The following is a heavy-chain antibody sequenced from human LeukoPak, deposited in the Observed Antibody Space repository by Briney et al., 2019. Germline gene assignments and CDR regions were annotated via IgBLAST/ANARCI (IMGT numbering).Heavy chain of an antibody. Sequence: GRSLRLSCAASGFTFSSYSMNWVRQAPGKGLEWVSYISSSSSTIYYADSVKGRFTISRDNSKNTLYLQMNSLRAEDTAVYYCAKGDFWSGYSTYYFDYWGQGTLVTVSS. CDR3: AKGDFWSGYSTYYFDY. V-gene: IGHV3-48*01. CDR1: GFTFSSYS. J-gene: IGHJ4*02. D-gene: IGHD3-3*01. CDR2: ISSSSSTI.